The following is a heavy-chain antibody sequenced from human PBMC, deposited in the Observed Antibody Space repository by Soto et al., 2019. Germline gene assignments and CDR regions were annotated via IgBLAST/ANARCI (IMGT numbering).Heavy chain of an antibody. J-gene: IGHJ6*03. CDR3: AKVGGFLEWLYPYYYYMDV. Sequence: PWGSLRLSCAASGFTCSSYAMKWVRQAPGKGLEWVSAISGSGGSTYYADSVKGRFTTSRDNSKNTLYLQMNSLRAEDMAVYYCAKVGGFLEWLYPYYYYMDVWGKGTTVTVSS. CDR2: ISGSGGST. D-gene: IGHD3-3*01. V-gene: IGHV3-23*01. CDR1: GFTCSSYA.